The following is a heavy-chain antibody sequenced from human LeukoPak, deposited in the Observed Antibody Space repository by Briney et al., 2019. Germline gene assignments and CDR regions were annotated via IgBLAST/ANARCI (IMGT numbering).Heavy chain of an antibody. CDR2: ISYDGSNK. J-gene: IGHJ4*02. CDR1: GFSFSTYA. CDR3: AKAGCSSTTCYANS. D-gene: IGHD2-2*01. V-gene: IGHV3-30*18. Sequence: GGSLRLPCTASGFSFSTYAMHWVRQAPGKGLEWVAVISYDGSNKYYVDAVKGRFTISRDNSKNTLYLQMNSLRADDTSVYYCAKAGCSSTTCYANSWGQGNLVTVSS.